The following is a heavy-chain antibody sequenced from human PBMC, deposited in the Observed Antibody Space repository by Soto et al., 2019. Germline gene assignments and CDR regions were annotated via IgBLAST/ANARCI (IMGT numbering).Heavy chain of an antibody. Sequence: GGSLRLSCAASGFTFSSYAMHWVRQAPGKGLEWVAVISYDGSNKYYADSVKGRFTISRDNSKNTLYLQMNSLRAEDTAVYYCARDFAPDYGDYEYPFDYWGQGTLVTVSS. D-gene: IGHD4-17*01. J-gene: IGHJ4*02. CDR2: ISYDGSNK. CDR1: GFTFSSYA. CDR3: ARDFAPDYGDYEYPFDY. V-gene: IGHV3-30-3*01.